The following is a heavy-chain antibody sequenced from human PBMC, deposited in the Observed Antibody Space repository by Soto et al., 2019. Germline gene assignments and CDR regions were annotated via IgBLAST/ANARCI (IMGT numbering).Heavy chain of an antibody. D-gene: IGHD1-1*01. Sequence: GGSLRLSCAASGFTFSNYAMHWVRQAPGKGLEWVALTSYDGNNEYYTDSVKGRFTISRDNSKNTPFLQMNSPRPEDTAVYYCAKDKGVFNWATSYFDYWGQGALVTVSS. CDR1: GFTFSNYA. CDR2: TSYDGNNE. CDR3: AKDKGVFNWATSYFDY. J-gene: IGHJ4*02. V-gene: IGHV3-30*18.